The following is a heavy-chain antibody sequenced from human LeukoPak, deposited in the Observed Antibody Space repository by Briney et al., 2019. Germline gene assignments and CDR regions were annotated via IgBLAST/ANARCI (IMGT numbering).Heavy chain of an antibody. CDR1: GYTFTSYG. CDR2: ISAYNGNT. D-gene: IGHD3/OR15-3a*01. Sequence: ASVKVSCKASGYTFTSYGISWVRQAPGQGLEWMGWMGWISAYNGNTNYAQNLQGRVTMTTDTSTSTAYMELRSLRPDDTAVYYCARAPLGLVRAFGIWGQGTMVTVSS. CDR3: ARAPLGLVRAFGI. V-gene: IGHV1-18*01. J-gene: IGHJ3*02.